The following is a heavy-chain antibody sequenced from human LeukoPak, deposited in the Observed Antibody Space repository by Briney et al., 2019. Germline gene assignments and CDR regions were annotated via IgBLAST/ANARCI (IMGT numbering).Heavy chain of an antibody. V-gene: IGHV1-46*01. CDR2: INPSGGST. J-gene: IGHJ4*02. D-gene: IGHD2-2*01. CDR3: ARDVGVVPAAI. CDR1: GYTFTSYY. Sequence: ASVKVSCKASGYTFTSYYMHWVRQAPGQGLEWMGIINPSGGSTSYAQKFQGRVTVTRDTSTSTVYMELSSLRSEDTAVYYCARDVGVVPAAIWGQGTLVTVSS.